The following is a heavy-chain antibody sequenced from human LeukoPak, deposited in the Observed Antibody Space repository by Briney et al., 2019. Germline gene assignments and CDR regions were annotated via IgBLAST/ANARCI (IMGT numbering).Heavy chain of an antibody. V-gene: IGHV1-2*02. Sequence: ASVKVSCKASGYTFTGYYMHWVRQAPGQGREWKGWIHPNSGGTNYAQKFQGRVTMTRDTSISTAYMELSRLRSDDTAVYYCARDIVVVVAASTHNWFDPWGQGTLVTVSS. D-gene: IGHD2-15*01. CDR3: ARDIVVVVAASTHNWFDP. CDR2: IHPNSGGT. J-gene: IGHJ5*02. CDR1: GYTFTGYY.